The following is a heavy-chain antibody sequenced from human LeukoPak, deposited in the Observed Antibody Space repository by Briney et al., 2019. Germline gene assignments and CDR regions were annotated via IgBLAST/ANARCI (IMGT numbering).Heavy chain of an antibody. D-gene: IGHD3-10*01. V-gene: IGHV4-39*01. CDR1: GGSISSSSYY. CDR3: ARRGGSGRSFDY. J-gene: IGHJ4*02. Sequence: SETLSLTCTVSGGSISSSSYYWGWIRQPPGKGLEWIGSIYSSRSTYYNPSLKSRVTISVDTSKNQFSLNLSSVPASDTAVYYCARRGGSGRSFDYWGQGILVTVSS. CDR2: IYSSRST.